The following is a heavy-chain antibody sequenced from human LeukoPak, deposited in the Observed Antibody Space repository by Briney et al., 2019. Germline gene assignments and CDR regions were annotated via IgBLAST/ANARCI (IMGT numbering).Heavy chain of an antibody. CDR1: GFTFSNAW. CDR2: IKSKTNGGTT. J-gene: IGHJ4*02. D-gene: IGHD3-16*01. CDR3: TTGLLGG. V-gene: IGHV3-15*01. Sequence: GGSLRLSCAASGFTFSNAWMSWVRQGPGKGLEWVGRIKSKTNGGTTDYAAPVKGRFTISRDDSKNTLFLQMNGLKTDDTAVYYCTTGLLGGWGQGTLVTVSS.